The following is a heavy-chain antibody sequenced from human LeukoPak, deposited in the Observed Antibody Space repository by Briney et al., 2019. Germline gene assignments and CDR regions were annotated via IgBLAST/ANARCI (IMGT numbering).Heavy chain of an antibody. J-gene: IGHJ4*02. CDR1: GFSFSNYA. V-gene: IGHV3-23*01. CDR2: ISGSGGTT. CDR3: AKVGAASWTFDY. Sequence: PGGSLRLSCAASGFSFSNYAMSWVRQAPGKGLEWVSTISGSGGTTYYADSVKGRFTISRDNSENTLYLQMNSLRVEDTAVYYCAKVGAASWTFDYWGQGILVTVSS. D-gene: IGHD3-10*01.